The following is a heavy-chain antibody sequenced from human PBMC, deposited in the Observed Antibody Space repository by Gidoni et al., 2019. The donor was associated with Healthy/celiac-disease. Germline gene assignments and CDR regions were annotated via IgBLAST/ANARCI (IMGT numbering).Heavy chain of an antibody. CDR2: ISWNMGSI. CDR3: AKDIGSYISSPYFDF. D-gene: IGHD6-6*01. V-gene: IGHV3-9*01. J-gene: IGHJ4*02. Sequence: EVQLVESGGGWVQPGRSLRLSCAASGFPFDDYALNLVRQAPGKGLGWVSGISWNMGSIGYADSVKGRFTISIDNAKNSLYLQMNSLRAEDTALYYFAKDIGSYISSPYFDFWGQGTLVTVSS. CDR1: GFPFDDYA.